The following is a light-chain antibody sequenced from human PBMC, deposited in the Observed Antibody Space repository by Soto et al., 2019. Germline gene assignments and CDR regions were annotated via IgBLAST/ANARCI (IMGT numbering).Light chain of an antibody. CDR3: QQYNSYPGYT. CDR1: QSISSW. Sequence: DIQMNQSPSTLYASVGDRVTITCRASQSISSWLAWYQQKPGKAPKLLIYKASSLESGVPSRFSGSGSGTGFTLTISSLQPDDFATYYCQQYNSYPGYTFGQGTKREIK. CDR2: KAS. V-gene: IGKV1-5*03. J-gene: IGKJ2*01.